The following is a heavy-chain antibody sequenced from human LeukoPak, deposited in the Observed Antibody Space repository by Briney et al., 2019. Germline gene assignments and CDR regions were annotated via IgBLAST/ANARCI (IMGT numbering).Heavy chain of an antibody. CDR1: GGSISSSSYY. CDR3: ARDPLVVTIYWYFDL. D-gene: IGHD4-23*01. V-gene: IGHV4-39*07. CDR2: IYYSGST. J-gene: IGHJ2*01. Sequence: SSETLSLTCTVSGGSISSSSYYWGWIRQPPGKGLEWIGRIYYSGSTYYNPSLKSRVTISVDTSKNQFSLKLSSVTAADTAVYYCARDPLVVTIYWYFDLWGRGTLVTVSS.